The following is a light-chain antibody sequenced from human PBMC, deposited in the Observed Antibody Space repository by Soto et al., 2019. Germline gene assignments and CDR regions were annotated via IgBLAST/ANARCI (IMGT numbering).Light chain of an antibody. CDR2: AAN. Sequence: EIVLTQSPGTLSVSQGERAALSCKASQSVTSNYLAWYQQRPGQAPRLLIYAANKRATGSPDGVTGSGSGTDFNLTISSLEPEDSALYYCQQYAGAPWTFGQGTKVDIK. CDR1: QSVTSNY. J-gene: IGKJ1*01. CDR3: QQYAGAPWT. V-gene: IGKV3-20*01.